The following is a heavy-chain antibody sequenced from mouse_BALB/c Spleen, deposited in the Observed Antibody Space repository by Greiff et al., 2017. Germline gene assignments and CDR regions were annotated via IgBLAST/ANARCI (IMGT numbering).Heavy chain of an antibody. V-gene: IGHV2-2*02. CDR1: GFSLTSYG. CDR3: ARNSYGKNWYFDV. D-gene: IGHD2-1*01. CDR2: IWSGGST. J-gene: IGHJ1*01. Sequence: VKLMESGPGLVQPSQSLSITCTVSGFSLTSYGVHWVRQSPGKGLEWLGVIWSGGSTDYNAAFISRLSISKDNSKSQVFFKMNSLQANDTAIYYCARNSYGKNWYFDVWGAGTTVTVSS.